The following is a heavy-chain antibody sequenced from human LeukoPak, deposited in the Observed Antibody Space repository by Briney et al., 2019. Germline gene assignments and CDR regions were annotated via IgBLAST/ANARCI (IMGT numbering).Heavy chain of an antibody. J-gene: IGHJ4*02. CDR1: GFTFSSYG. V-gene: IGHV3-30*18. Sequence: GSLRLSCAASGFTFSSYGMHWVRQAPGKGLEWVAVISYDGSNKYYADSVKGRFTISRDNSKNTLYLQMNSLRAEDTAVYYCAKGTTPYSNAPLGDYWGQGTLVTVSS. D-gene: IGHD4-11*01. CDR3: AKGTTPYSNAPLGDY. CDR2: ISYDGSNK.